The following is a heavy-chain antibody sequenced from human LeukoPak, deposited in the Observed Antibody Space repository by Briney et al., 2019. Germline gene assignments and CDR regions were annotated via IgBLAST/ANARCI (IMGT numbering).Heavy chain of an antibody. CDR2: IYYSGST. V-gene: IGHV4-59*08. CDR3: ARGSSRYNWNYSYFDY. J-gene: IGHJ4*02. D-gene: IGHD1-7*01. Sequence: SETLSLTCAVYGGSFSGYYWSWIRQPPGKGLEWIVYIYYSGSTYYNPSLKSRVTISVDTSKNRFSLKLSSVTAADTAVYYCARGSSRYNWNYSYFDYWGQGTLVAVSS. CDR1: GGSFSGYY.